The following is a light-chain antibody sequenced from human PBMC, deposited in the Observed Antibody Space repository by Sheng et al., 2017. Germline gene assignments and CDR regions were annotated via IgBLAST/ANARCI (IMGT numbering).Light chain of an antibody. CDR2: DAS. J-gene: IGKJ2*01. Sequence: VLTQSPATLSLSPGDSATLSCRASQSVGTFLAWFQQKPGQAPRLLIYDASNRATDIPARFSGGGSGTDFTLTISRLEPEDFAVYYCQQYGSSRDFGQG. CDR3: QQYGSSRD. CDR1: QSVGTF. V-gene: IGKV3-20*01.